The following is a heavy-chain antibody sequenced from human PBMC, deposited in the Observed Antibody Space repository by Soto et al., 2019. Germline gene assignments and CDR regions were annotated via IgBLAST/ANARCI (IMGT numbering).Heavy chain of an antibody. CDR1: GFTFSSYG. D-gene: IGHD5-18*01. V-gene: IGHV3-30*18. CDR2: ISYDGSNK. J-gene: IGHJ4*02. Sequence: LRLSCAASGFTFSSYGMHWVRQAPGKGLEWVAVISYDGSNKYYADSVKGRFTISRDNSKNTLYLQMNSLRAEDTAVYYCAKDPTEATAMEFDYWGQGTLVTVSS. CDR3: AKDPTEATAMEFDY.